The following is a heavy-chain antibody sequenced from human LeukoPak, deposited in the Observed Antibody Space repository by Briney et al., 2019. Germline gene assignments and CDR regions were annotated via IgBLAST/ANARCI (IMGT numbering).Heavy chain of an antibody. Sequence: ASVKVSCKASGYTFTGYYMYWVRQAPGQGLEWMGWINPNSGGTNYAQKFQGRVTMTRDTSISTAYMELSRLRFDDTAVYYCARVPGATYYYDSSGYYYGDYWGQGTLVTVSS. CDR1: GYTFTGYY. V-gene: IGHV1-2*02. CDR2: INPNSGGT. J-gene: IGHJ4*02. CDR3: ARVPGATYYYDSSGYYYGDY. D-gene: IGHD3-22*01.